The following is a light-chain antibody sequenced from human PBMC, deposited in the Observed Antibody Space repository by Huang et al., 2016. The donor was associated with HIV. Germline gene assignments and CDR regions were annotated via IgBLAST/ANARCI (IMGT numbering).Light chain of an antibody. Sequence: EIVLTQSPGTLSLFPGERATLACRASQSVSSSYLAWYQQKPGQAPSLLIYGASNGATGIPARCSGSGSGTDFTLTISRVEPEDFAVYYCQQYGGSPITFGQGTRLEIK. CDR3: QQYGGSPIT. CDR1: QSVSSSY. CDR2: GAS. J-gene: IGKJ5*01. V-gene: IGKV3-20*01.